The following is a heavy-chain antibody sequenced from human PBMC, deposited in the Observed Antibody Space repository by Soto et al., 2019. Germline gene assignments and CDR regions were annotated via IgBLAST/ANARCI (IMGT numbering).Heavy chain of an antibody. V-gene: IGHV3-30*18. Sequence: GGSLRLSCAASGFTFSSYGMHWVRQAPGKGLEWVAVISYDGSNKYYADSVKGRFTISRDNSKNTLYLQMNSLRAEDTAVYYCAKEVQQLVYYYYGMDVWGQGTTVTVSS. J-gene: IGHJ6*02. D-gene: IGHD6-6*01. CDR1: GFTFSSYG. CDR2: ISYDGSNK. CDR3: AKEVQQLVYYYYGMDV.